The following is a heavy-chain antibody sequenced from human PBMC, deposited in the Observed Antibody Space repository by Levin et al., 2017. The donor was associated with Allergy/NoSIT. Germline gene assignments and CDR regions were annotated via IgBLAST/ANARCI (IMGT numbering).Heavy chain of an antibody. V-gene: IGHV3-23*01. D-gene: IGHD3-22*01. Sequence: GESLKISCAASGFTFSSYAMSWVRQAPGKGLEWVSAISGSGGSTYYADSVKGRFTISRDNSKNTLYLQMNSLRAEDTAVYYCANAYYYDSSGYYRGDGPFDYWGQGTLVTVSS. J-gene: IGHJ4*02. CDR1: GFTFSSYA. CDR2: ISGSGGST. CDR3: ANAYYYDSSGYYRGDGPFDY.